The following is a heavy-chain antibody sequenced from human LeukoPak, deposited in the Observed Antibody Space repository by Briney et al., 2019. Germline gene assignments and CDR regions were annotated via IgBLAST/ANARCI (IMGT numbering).Heavy chain of an antibody. CDR1: GFTFSSYS. CDR2: ITGNGANT. V-gene: IGHV3-23*01. D-gene: IGHD3-10*01. J-gene: IGHJ5*02. Sequence: GGSLRLSCAASGFTFSSYSMNWVRQAPGKGLEWVSAITGNGANTFHADSVKGRFTISRDNSKNTMYLQMNSLRAEDTALYYCAKDRSGSYPNWFDPWGQGTLVTVSS. CDR3: AKDRSGSYPNWFDP.